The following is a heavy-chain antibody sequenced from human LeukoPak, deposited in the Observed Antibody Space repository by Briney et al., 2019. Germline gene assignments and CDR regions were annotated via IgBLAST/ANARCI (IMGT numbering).Heavy chain of an antibody. CDR2: IYYSGST. J-gene: IGHJ5*02. Sequence: SETLSLTCTVSGGSISSYYWSWIRQPPGKGLEWIGYIYYSGSTNYNPSLKSRVTISVDTSKNQFSLKLSSVTAADTAVYYCARLDHGSYPAAVDWFDPWGQGTLVTVSS. D-gene: IGHD1-26*01. CDR3: ARLDHGSYPAAVDWFDP. CDR1: GGSISSYY. V-gene: IGHV4-59*08.